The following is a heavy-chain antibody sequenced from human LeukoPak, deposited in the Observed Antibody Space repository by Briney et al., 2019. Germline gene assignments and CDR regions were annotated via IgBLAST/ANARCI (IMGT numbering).Heavy chain of an antibody. CDR1: GFTFSSYA. CDR3: ARAGGLDY. CDR2: ISDSGGDT. J-gene: IGHJ4*02. Sequence: GGSLRLSCAASGFTFSSYAMSWVRQAPGKGLEWVSGISDSGGDTYYADSVKGRFTVSRDNSKNTLYLQMDSLRAEDTAIYYCARAGGLDYWGQGTLVTVSS. D-gene: IGHD3-16*01. V-gene: IGHV3-23*01.